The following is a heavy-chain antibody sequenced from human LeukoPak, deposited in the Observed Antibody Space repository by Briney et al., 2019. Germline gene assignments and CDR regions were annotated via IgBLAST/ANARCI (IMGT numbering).Heavy chain of an antibody. Sequence: GGSLRLSCAAAGFIFRNFWMGWVRQAPGKGLQWVASINEDGSEKYYVDSVKGRFTISRDNAKNSLYLQMNSLRAEDTAVYFCSRITTNGYFEYWGQGALVTVSS. V-gene: IGHV3-7*01. CDR1: GFIFRNFW. J-gene: IGHJ4*02. CDR3: SRITTNGYFEY. D-gene: IGHD1-1*01. CDR2: INEDGSEK.